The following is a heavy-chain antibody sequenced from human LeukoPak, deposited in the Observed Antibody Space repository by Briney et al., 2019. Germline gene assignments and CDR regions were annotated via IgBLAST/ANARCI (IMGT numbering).Heavy chain of an antibody. Sequence: SETLSLTCTVSGGSISSGDYYWSWIRQPPGKGLEWIGYIYYSGSTYYNPSLKSRVTISVDTSKNQLSLKLSSVTAADTAVYYCAREYCGGDCYLYYYYGMDVWGQGTTVTVSS. CDR1: GGSISSGDYY. CDR3: AREYCGGDCYLYYYYGMDV. V-gene: IGHV4-30-4*01. CDR2: IYYSGST. D-gene: IGHD2-21*02. J-gene: IGHJ6*02.